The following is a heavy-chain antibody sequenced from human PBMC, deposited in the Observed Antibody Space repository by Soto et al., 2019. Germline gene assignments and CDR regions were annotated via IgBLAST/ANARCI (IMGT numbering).Heavy chain of an antibody. CDR2: IYYSGST. V-gene: IGHV4-39*01. J-gene: IGHJ6*03. Sequence: PSETLSLTCTVSGGSLSSCNYYWGWIRRPPGKGLEWIGSIYYSGSTHYNPSVKSRVTISVYTSKNQFSLKLSSVTAADTAVYYCARQDYYYYIDVWGKGTTVTVSS. CDR1: GGSLSSCNYY. CDR3: ARQDYYYYIDV.